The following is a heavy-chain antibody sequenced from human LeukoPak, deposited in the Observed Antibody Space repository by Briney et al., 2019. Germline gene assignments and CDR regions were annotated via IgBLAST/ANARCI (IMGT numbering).Heavy chain of an antibody. CDR3: ARDRGRSSSGWSTTAYFDY. J-gene: IGHJ4*02. D-gene: IGHD6-19*01. V-gene: IGHV3-33*01. CDR2: IWYDGSKK. CDR1: GFTFSSYG. Sequence: PGGSLRLSCAASGFTFSSYGMHWVRQAPGKGLEWVAVIWYDGSKKYYADSVKGRFTISRDNSKYTLYLQMNSLRAEDTAVYYCARDRGRSSSGWSTTAYFDYWGQGTLVTVSS.